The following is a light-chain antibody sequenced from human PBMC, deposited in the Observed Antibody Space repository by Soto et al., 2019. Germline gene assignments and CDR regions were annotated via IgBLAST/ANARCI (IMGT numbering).Light chain of an antibody. V-gene: IGKV3-20*01. J-gene: IGKJ2*01. CDR1: QNIGISY. Sequence: EIVLTQSPGTLSLSPGDRATLSCRASQNIGISYLAWYQQNPGQAPRLLIYGTRNRATDIPARFSGSGSGTDFTLTISSLAPEEFALYFCQHYGGSPYTFGQGTKLELK. CDR2: GTR. CDR3: QHYGGSPYT.